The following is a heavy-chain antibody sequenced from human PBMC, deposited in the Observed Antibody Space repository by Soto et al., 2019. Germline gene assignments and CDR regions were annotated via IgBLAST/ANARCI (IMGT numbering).Heavy chain of an antibody. CDR2: IYPGDSDT. CDR3: ARLGYYYDSSGLFDY. V-gene: IGHV5-51*01. J-gene: IGHJ4*02. D-gene: IGHD3-22*01. Sequence: GESLKISCKASGYSFTTYWIAWVRQMPGKGLEWMGIIYPGDSDTRYSPSFQGQVTISADKSISTAYLQWSSLKASDTAMYYCARLGYYYDSSGLFDYWGQGTLVTVSS. CDR1: GYSFTTYW.